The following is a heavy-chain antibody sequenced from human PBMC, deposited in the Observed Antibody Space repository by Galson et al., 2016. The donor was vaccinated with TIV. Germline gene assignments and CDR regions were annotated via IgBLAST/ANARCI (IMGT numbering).Heavy chain of an antibody. V-gene: IGHV4-39*07. CDR1: GDSISSITYY. J-gene: IGHJ4*02. Sequence: TLSLTCTVSGDSISSITYYWGWIRQPPGKGLEWIGSIDYSGRTYYNPSLKSRVSISVDTSKNQFSLKLTSVTAADTAVYYCARERRYYDSSESFDYWGRGTLVTVSS. CDR3: ARERRYYDSSESFDY. CDR2: IDYSGRT. D-gene: IGHD3-22*01.